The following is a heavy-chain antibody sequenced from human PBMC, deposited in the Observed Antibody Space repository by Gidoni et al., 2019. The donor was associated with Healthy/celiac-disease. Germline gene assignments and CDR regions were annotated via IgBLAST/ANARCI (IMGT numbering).Heavy chain of an antibody. CDR1: GFTFSHAW. CDR2: IKSKTDGGTT. V-gene: IGHV3-15*01. CDR3: TTQLYYYYYGIDV. D-gene: IGHD3-10*01. J-gene: IGHJ6*02. Sequence: ELQLVASGGGLVKPGGSVRLSCSAFGFTFSHAWRSWVRQAPAKGLEWVGRIKSKTDGGTTDYAAPVKGRFTISRDDSKNTLYLQMNSLKTEDTAVYYCTTQLYYYYYGIDVWGQGTTVTVSS.